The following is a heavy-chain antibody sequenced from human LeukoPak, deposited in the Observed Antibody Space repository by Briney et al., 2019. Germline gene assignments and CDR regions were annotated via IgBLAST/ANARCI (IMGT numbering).Heavy chain of an antibody. J-gene: IGHJ3*02. CDR1: GYTFTSYY. Sequence: ASVKVSCKASGYTFTSYYMHWVRQAPGQGLEWMGIINPSGGSTSYAQKFQGRVTMTRDTSTSTVYMELSSLRSEDTAVYYCARVYYYDSSGRGTDAFDIWGQGTMVTVSS. CDR3: ARVYYYDSSGRGTDAFDI. V-gene: IGHV1-46*01. CDR2: INPSGGST. D-gene: IGHD3-22*01.